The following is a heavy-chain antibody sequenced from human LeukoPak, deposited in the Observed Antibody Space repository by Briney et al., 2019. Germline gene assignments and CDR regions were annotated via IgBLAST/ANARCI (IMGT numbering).Heavy chain of an antibody. Sequence: SETLSLTCAVYGGTFSGYYWSWLRQPPGKGLEWIGEINHSGSTNYNPSLKSRVNISVDTSKNQFSLKLSSVTDADTAVYYCARVRATVIHYYYYYMDVWGKGTTVTVSS. CDR2: INHSGST. V-gene: IGHV4-34*01. CDR1: GGTFSGYY. D-gene: IGHD4-17*01. J-gene: IGHJ6*03. CDR3: ARVRATVIHYYYYYMDV.